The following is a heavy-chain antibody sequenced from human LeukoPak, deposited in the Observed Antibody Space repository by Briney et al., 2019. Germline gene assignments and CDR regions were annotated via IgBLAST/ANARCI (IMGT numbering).Heavy chain of an antibody. D-gene: IGHD5-24*01. J-gene: IGHJ5*02. V-gene: IGHV1-69*13. CDR2: IIPIFGIA. CDR3: ARDLGDGYNLNWFDP. CDR1: GGTFSSYA. Sequence: ASVKVSCKASGGTFSSYAISWVRQAPGQGLEWMGRIIPIFGIANYAQKFQGRVTITADESTSTAYMELSSLRSEDTAVYYCARDLGDGYNLNWFDPWGQGTLVTVSS.